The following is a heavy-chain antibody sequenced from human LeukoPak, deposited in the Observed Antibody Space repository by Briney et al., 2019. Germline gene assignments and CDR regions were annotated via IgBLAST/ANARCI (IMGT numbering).Heavy chain of an antibody. J-gene: IGHJ6*04. CDR1: GYTFTSYD. V-gene: IGHV1-8*03. CDR3: ARGLGYCSSTSCFDLDV. D-gene: IGHD2-2*01. CDR2: MNPNSGTT. Sequence: ASVKVSCKASGYTFTSYDINWVRQATGQGLEWMGWMNPNSGTTGYAQKFQGRVTITRNTSISTAYMELSSLRSEDTAVYYCARGLGYCSSTSCFDLDVWGKGTTVTVSS.